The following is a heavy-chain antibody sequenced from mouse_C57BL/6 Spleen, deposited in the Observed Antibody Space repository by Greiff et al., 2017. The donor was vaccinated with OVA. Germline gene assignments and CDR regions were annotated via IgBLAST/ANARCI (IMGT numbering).Heavy chain of an antibody. D-gene: IGHD2-4*01. V-gene: IGHV5-17*01. J-gene: IGHJ3*01. CDR1: GFTFSDYG. Sequence: EVKVVESGGGLVKPGGSLKLSCAASGFTFSDYGMHWVRQAPEKGLEWVAYISSGSSTIYYADTVKGRFTISRDNAKNTLFLQMTSLRSEDTAMYYCARPGDYGWFAYWGQGTLVTVSA. CDR3: ARPGDYGWFAY. CDR2: ISSGSSTI.